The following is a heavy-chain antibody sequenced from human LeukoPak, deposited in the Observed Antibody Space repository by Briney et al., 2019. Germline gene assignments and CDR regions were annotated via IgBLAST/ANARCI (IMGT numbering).Heavy chain of an antibody. V-gene: IGHV6-1*01. Sequence: LTLSLTCVISGESVSATGTAWDWISPSPWRGLEWMIRTNYKSKWYNDYAVSVNSRISINPDTSTNQFSLQLNSVTPEDTAVYYCAREEFASGHYYDSSRYYDYYYGMDVWGQGTTVTVSS. CDR3: AREEFASGHYYDSSRYYDYYYGMDV. CDR2: TNYKSKWYN. CDR1: GESVSATGTA. D-gene: IGHD3-22*01. J-gene: IGHJ6*02.